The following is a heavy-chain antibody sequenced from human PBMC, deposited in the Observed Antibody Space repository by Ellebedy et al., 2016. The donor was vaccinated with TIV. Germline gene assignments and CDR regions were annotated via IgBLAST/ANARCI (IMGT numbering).Heavy chain of an antibody. CDR3: ARKYIYGFD. CDR1: GFTVSSNY. D-gene: IGHD5-18*01. V-gene: IGHV3-66*01. Sequence: PGGSLRLSCAASGFTVSSNYMSWVRQAPGKGLEWVSVIYSGEATSYADSVKGRFTISRDNSKNTLYLQMNSLRVEDTAVYYCARKYIYGFDWGQGTLVTVSS. CDR2: IYSGEAT. J-gene: IGHJ4*02.